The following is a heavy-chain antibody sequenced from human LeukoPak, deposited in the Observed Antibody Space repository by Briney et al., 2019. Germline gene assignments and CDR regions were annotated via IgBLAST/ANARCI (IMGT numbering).Heavy chain of an antibody. CDR2: IIPILGIA. Sequence: ASVKVSCKASGGTFSSYAISWVRQAPGQGLEWMGRIIPILGIANYAQKFQGRVTITADKSTSTAYMELSSLRSEDTAVYYCARDSIAVAGTRSNDFRTPPPYYFDYWGQGTLVTVSS. J-gene: IGHJ4*02. D-gene: IGHD6-19*01. CDR1: GGTFSSYA. CDR3: ARDSIAVAGTRSNDFRTPPPYYFDY. V-gene: IGHV1-69*04.